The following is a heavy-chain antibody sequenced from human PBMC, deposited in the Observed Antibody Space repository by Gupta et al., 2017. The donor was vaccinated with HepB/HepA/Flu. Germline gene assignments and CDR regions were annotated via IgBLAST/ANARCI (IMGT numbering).Heavy chain of an antibody. CDR1: GFTFSSHW. Sequence: EVQLVESGGGLVQPGGSLRLSCAASGFTFSSHWMKWVRQAPGKGLEWVANIKQDGSERKYVDSVKGRFTISRDNAMDSMYLQMNSLRAEDTAVYYCARGSGSSTRALDIWGQGTVVTVSS. CDR3: ARGSGSSTRALDI. V-gene: IGHV3-7*01. CDR2: IKQDGSER. D-gene: IGHD2-2*01. J-gene: IGHJ3*02.